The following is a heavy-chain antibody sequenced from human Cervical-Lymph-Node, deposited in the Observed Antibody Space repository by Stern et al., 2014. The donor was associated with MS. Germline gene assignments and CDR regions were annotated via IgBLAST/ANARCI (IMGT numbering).Heavy chain of an antibody. CDR3: ARLRVGNITRDY. CDR2: INTNTGIP. CDR1: GYTFTHYG. J-gene: IGHJ4*02. D-gene: IGHD1-26*01. V-gene: IGHV7-4-1*02. Sequence: QVQLGQSGSELKKPGASVKVSCKASGYTFTHYGINWVRQAPGQGLEWMGWINTNTGIPTYAQAFTGRFVFSFDASVSTAYLHISSLKTDDTAIYYCARLRVGNITRDYWGPGTLVTVSS.